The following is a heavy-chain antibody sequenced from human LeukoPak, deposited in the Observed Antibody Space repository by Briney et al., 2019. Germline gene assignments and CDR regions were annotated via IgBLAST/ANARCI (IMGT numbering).Heavy chain of an antibody. CDR3: ARIAIEWFDP. Sequence: SETLSLTCIVSGGSISSTTYYWGWIRQPPGTGLEWIGSIHYSGSTYYNPSLKSRVTISVDTSKNHFSLKLGSVTAADTAVYYCARIAIEWFDPWGQGTLVTVFS. J-gene: IGHJ5*02. D-gene: IGHD2-21*01. V-gene: IGHV4-39*02. CDR2: IHYSGST. CDR1: GGSISSTTYY.